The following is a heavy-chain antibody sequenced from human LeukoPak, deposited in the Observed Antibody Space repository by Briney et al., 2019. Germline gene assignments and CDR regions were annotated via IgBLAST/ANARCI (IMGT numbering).Heavy chain of an antibody. D-gene: IGHD1-14*01. CDR1: GLTFSSYA. CDR2: IYGGGSGST. V-gene: IGHV3-23*01. Sequence: GESLRLSCAASGLTFSSYAMSWVRQAPGKGLEWVSGIYGGGSGSTFYAESVKGRFTISRDNSKNTLYLQMNSLRDEDTAIYYCAKDFTPDGIWDIDYWGRGTLITVSS. J-gene: IGHJ4*02. CDR3: AKDFTPDGIWDIDY.